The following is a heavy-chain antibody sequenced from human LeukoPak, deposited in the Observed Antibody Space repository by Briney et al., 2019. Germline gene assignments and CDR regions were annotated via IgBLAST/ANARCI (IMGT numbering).Heavy chain of an antibody. V-gene: IGHV4-59*01. J-gene: IGHJ4*02. CDR3: GRDKFDYYDSSGYYRGFDY. Sequence: SETLSLTCTASGGSISSYYWSWIRQPPGKGLEWIGYIYYSGSTNYNPSLKSRVTISVDTSKNQFSLKLSSVTAADTAVYYCGRDKFDYYDSSGYYRGFDYWGQGTLVTVSS. CDR2: IYYSGST. D-gene: IGHD3-22*01. CDR1: GGSISSYY.